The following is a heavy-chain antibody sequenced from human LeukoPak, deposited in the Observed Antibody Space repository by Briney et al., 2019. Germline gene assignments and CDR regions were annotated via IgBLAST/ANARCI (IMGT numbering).Heavy chain of an antibody. V-gene: IGHV4-31*03. CDR1: GGSISSGGYY. Sequence: PSQTLSLTCTVSGGSISSGGYYWSWIRQHLGKGLEWIGYIYYSGSTYYNPSLKSRVTISVDTSKNQFSLKLSSVTAADTAVYYCARRIAAAGTFDYWGQGTLVTVSS. CDR3: ARRIAAAGTFDY. D-gene: IGHD6-13*01. CDR2: IYYSGST. J-gene: IGHJ4*02.